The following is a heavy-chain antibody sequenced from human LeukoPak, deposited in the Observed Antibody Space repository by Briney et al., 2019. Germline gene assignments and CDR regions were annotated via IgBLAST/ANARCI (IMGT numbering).Heavy chain of an antibody. V-gene: IGHV1-69*13. Sequence: ASVKVSCKASGGTFSSYAISWVRQAPGQGLEWVGGIIPIFGTANYAQKFQGRVTITADESTSTAYMELSSLRSEDTAVYYCARGRVAAAANDAFDIWGQGTMVTVSS. CDR2: IIPIFGTA. CDR3: ARGRVAAAANDAFDI. D-gene: IGHD6-13*01. CDR1: GGTFSSYA. J-gene: IGHJ3*02.